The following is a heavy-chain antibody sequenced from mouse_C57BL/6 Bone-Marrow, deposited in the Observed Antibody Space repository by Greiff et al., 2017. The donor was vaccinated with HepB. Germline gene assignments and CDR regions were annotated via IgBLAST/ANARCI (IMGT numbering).Heavy chain of an antibody. CDR3: ARDGYYPYYAMDY. CDR2: IYPRDGST. CDR1: GYTFTDHT. D-gene: IGHD2-3*01. Sequence: VHLVESDAELVKPGASVKISCKVSGYTFTDHTIHWMKQRPEQGLEWIGYIYPRDGSTKYNEKFKGKATLTADKSSSTAYMQLNSLTSEDSAVYFCARDGYYPYYAMDYWGQGTSVTVSS. V-gene: IGHV1-78*01. J-gene: IGHJ4*01.